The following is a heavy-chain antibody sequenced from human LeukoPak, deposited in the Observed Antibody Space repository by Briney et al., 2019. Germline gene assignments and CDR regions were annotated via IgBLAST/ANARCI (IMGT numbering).Heavy chain of an antibody. CDR1: GYTFTSYD. J-gene: IGHJ4*02. V-gene: IGHV1-8*01. Sequence: GASVKVSCKASGYTFTSYDINWVRQATGQGLEWMGWMNPNSGNTGYAQKFQGRVTMTRNTSISTAYMELSSLRSEDTAVYYCARGRQRSGGSCYGYWGQGTLVTVSS. CDR2: MNPNSGNT. D-gene: IGHD2-15*01. CDR3: ARGRQRSGGSCYGY.